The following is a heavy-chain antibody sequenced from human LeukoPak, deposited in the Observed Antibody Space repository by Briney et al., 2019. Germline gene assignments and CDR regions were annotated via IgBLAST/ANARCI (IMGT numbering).Heavy chain of an antibody. Sequence: AASVEVSCKASGYTFTGYYMHWVRQAPGQGLEWMGWINLNSGGTNYAQKFQGRVTMTRDTSISTAYMELSRLRSDDTAVYYCARDGVRGVKTYYYYYYMDVWGKGTTVTVSS. CDR1: GYTFTGYY. V-gene: IGHV1-2*02. CDR2: INLNSGGT. CDR3: ARDGVRGVKTYYYYYYMDV. J-gene: IGHJ6*03. D-gene: IGHD3-10*01.